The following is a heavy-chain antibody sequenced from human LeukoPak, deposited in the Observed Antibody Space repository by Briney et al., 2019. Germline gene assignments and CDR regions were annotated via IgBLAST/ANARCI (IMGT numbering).Heavy chain of an antibody. Sequence: ASVKVSCKASGYTFNNYAMHWVRQGPGQRLEWMGWINVGNGKTKYSRKFQGRVTITRDTSATTAYMELSSLRSEDTAVYYCARDAVGATPVYYYYGMDVWGQGTTVTVSS. J-gene: IGHJ6*02. D-gene: IGHD1-26*01. CDR2: INVGNGKT. V-gene: IGHV1-3*01. CDR1: GYTFNNYA. CDR3: ARDAVGATPVYYYYGMDV.